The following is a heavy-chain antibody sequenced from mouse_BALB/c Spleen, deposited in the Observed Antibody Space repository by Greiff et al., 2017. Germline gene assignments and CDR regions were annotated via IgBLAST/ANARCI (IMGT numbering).Heavy chain of an antibody. CDR1: GYSITSGYY. J-gene: IGHJ3*01. D-gene: IGHD2-3*01. CDR2: ISYDGSN. V-gene: IGHV3-6*02. CDR3: ARGDGYYPWFAY. Sequence: EVKVEESGPGLVKPSQSLSLTCSVTGYSITSGYYWNWIRQFPGNKLEWMGYISYDGSNNYNPSLKNRISITRDTSKNQFFLKLNSVTTEDTATYYCARGDGYYPWFAYWGQGTLVTVSA.